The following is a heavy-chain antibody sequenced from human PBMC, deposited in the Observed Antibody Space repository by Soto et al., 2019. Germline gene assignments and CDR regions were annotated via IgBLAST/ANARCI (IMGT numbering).Heavy chain of an antibody. V-gene: IGHV4-34*01. CDR1: GGSFSGYY. D-gene: IGHD1-7*01. Sequence: SETLSLTCAVYGGSFSGYYWSWIRQPPGKGLEWIGEINHSGSTNYNPSLKSRVTISVDTSKNQFSLKLSSVTAADTAVYYCARVDWNYAMSVYYYYYMDVWGKGTTVTVSS. J-gene: IGHJ6*03. CDR2: INHSGST. CDR3: ARVDWNYAMSVYYYYYMDV.